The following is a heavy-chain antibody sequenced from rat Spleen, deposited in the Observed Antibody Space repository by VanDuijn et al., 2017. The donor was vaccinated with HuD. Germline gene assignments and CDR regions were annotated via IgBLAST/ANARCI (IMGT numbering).Heavy chain of an antibody. V-gene: IGHV5-25*01. D-gene: IGHD1-1*01. CDR3: ARLGGYYSGDYVMDA. CDR2: ITTGGDNT. Sequence: EVQLVESGGGLVQPGRSMKLSCAASGFTFSNYYMAWVRQAPTKGLEWVASITTGGDNTYYRDSVKGRFTISRDNARGTLYLQRDSLRSEETATYYCARLGGYYSGDYVMDAWGQGVMVTVSS. J-gene: IGHJ4*01. CDR1: GFTFSNYY.